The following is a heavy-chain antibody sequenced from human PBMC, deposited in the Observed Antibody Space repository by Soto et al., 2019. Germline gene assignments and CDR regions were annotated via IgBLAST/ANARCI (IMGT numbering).Heavy chain of an antibody. CDR3: AKGFGNYWPVDY. CDR1: GFSFSTYG. CDR2: ISNDGSNK. V-gene: IGHV3-30*18. D-gene: IGHD1-26*01. J-gene: IGHJ4*02. Sequence: QVHLVESGGGVVQPGRSLRLSCAASGFSFSTYGMHWVRQAPGKGLEWVAFISNDGSNKYYADSVKSRFTISRDNSKNTIYLQMNTLRAEDTAVYYWAKGFGNYWPVDYWCQGTLVTV.